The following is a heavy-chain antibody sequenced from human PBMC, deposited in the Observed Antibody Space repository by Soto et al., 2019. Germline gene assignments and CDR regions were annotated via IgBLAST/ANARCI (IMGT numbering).Heavy chain of an antibody. Sequence: QVQLVQSGAEEKKPGASVKVCCKASGYTFTSYAMHWVRQAPGQRLEWMGWINAGNGNTKYSQKFQGRVTITSHTSASTVYMALSSLRSEDTAVYFCARSIVVVTALDYWGQGTLVTVST. V-gene: IGHV1-3*05. J-gene: IGHJ4*02. CDR3: ARSIVVVTALDY. CDR1: GYTFTSYA. CDR2: INAGNGNT. D-gene: IGHD2-21*02.